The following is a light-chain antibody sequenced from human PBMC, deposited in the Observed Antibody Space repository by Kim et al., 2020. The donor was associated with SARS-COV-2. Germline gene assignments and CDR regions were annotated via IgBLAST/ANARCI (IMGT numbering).Light chain of an antibody. CDR1: TLENKF. Sequence: SPGMATNVPCSGNTLENKFACWYQQKPGQSPVLVIYHDAKRPSGIPERFSGAHSGHTATLTISETQAIDEADYFCQAWDSTSVVFGGGTQLTVL. J-gene: IGLJ2*01. V-gene: IGLV3-1*01. CDR3: QAWDSTSVV. CDR2: HDA.